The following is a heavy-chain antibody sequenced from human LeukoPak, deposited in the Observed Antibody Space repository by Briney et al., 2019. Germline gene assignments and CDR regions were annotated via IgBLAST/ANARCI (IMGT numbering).Heavy chain of an antibody. CDR3: ATYCSSTSCPYNWFDP. CDR1: GYTFTSYD. D-gene: IGHD2-2*01. J-gene: IGHJ5*02. V-gene: IGHV1-8*03. CDR2: MNPNSGNT. Sequence: ASVKVSFKASGYTFTSYDNNWVRQATRQGLEWMGWMNPNSGNTGYAQNFQDRVTITRNTSISTAYMELSSLRSEDTAVYYCATYCSSTSCPYNWFDPWGQGTLVTVSS.